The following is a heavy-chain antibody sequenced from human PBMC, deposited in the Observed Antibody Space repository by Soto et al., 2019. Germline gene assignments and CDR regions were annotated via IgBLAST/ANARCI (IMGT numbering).Heavy chain of an antibody. D-gene: IGHD4-17*01. V-gene: IGHV3-7*01. CDR1: GFTFTIAW. CDR3: ARDSTVTTSDAFDI. CDR2: IKQDGSEK. Sequence: PGGSLRLSCAACGFTFTIAWINWVRQAPGKRLELVANIKQDGSEKNYVDSVKGRFTISRDNARNSLDLQMNSLRAEDTAVYYCARDSTVTTSDAFDIWGPGTMVTVSS. J-gene: IGHJ3*02.